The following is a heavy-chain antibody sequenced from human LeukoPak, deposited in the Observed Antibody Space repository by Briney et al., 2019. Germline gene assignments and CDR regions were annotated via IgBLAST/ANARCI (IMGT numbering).Heavy chain of an antibody. J-gene: IGHJ6*02. D-gene: IGHD4-17*01. CDR1: GFTFSSYA. CDR2: ISYDGSNK. V-gene: IGHV3-30-3*01. Sequence: PGGSLRPSCAASGFTFSSYAMHWVRQAPGKGLEWVAVISYDGSNKYYADSVKGRFTISRDNSKNTLYLQMNSLRAEDTAVYYCARVPRIPTVTKDYYYYGMDVWGQGTTVTVSS. CDR3: ARVPRIPTVTKDYYYYGMDV.